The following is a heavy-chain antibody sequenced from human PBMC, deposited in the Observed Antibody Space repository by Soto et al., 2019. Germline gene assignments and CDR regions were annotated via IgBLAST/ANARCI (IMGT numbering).Heavy chain of an antibody. CDR1: GYSFISFW. Sequence: PGESLKISCKGSGYSFISFWIGWVRQMPGKGLESIGIIHPGDSDTRYSPSFQGQVTISVDKSISTAYLQWSSLKASDTAMYYCARSDYDILTGSRSDAFDVWGQGTMVT. V-gene: IGHV5-51*01. J-gene: IGHJ3*01. CDR3: ARSDYDILTGSRSDAFDV. CDR2: IHPGDSDT. D-gene: IGHD3-9*01.